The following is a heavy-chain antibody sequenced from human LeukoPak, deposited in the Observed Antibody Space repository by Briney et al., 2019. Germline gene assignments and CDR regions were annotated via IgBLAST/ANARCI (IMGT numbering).Heavy chain of an antibody. J-gene: IGHJ4*02. CDR3: AGRREYYFDY. Sequence: SETLSLTCTVSGGSISSYYWSWIRQPPGKGLEWVGYIYYSGSTNYNPSLKSRVTISVDTSKNQFSLKLSSVTAADTAVYYCAGRREYYFDYWGQGTLVTVSS. D-gene: IGHD3-10*01. CDR1: GGSISSYY. V-gene: IGHV4-59*01. CDR2: IYYSGST.